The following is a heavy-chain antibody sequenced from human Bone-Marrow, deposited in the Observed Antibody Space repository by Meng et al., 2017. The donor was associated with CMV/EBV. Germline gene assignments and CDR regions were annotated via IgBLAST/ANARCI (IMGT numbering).Heavy chain of an antibody. CDR3: ARDHSYSSSWSDY. D-gene: IGHD6-13*01. J-gene: IGHJ4*02. Sequence: GESLKISCAASGFTFSSYSMNWVRQAPGKGLEWVSSISSSSSYIYYADSVKGRFTISRDNAKNSLYLQMNSLRAEDTAVYYCARDHSYSSSWSDYWGQGTLVTVSS. V-gene: IGHV3-21*01. CDR1: GFTFSSYS. CDR2: ISSSSSYI.